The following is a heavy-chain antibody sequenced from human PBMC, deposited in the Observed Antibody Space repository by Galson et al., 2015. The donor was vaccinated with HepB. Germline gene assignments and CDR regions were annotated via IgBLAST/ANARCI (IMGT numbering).Heavy chain of an antibody. CDR1: GFTFSSYA. Sequence: SLRLSCAASGFTFSSYAMSWVRQAPGKGLEWVSAISGSGGSTYYADSVKGRFTISRDNSKNTLYLQMNSLRAEDTAVYYCARPYGGNYYIDYWGQGTLVTVSS. V-gene: IGHV3-23*01. D-gene: IGHD4-23*01. CDR3: ARPYGGNYYIDY. J-gene: IGHJ4*02. CDR2: ISGSGGST.